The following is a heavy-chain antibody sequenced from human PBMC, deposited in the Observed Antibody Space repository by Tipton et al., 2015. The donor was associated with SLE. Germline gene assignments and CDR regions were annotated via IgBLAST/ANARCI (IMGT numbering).Heavy chain of an antibody. Sequence: TLSLTCNVSGDSISRSTYYWGWIRQPPGKGLEWIGTIYYLGNTYYNPSLKSRVTISLDAPKNQLSLKLSSVTAADTAVYYCARHHGSGWLYGLDVWGQGTTVTVSS. CDR1: GDSISRSTYY. D-gene: IGHD6-19*01. V-gene: IGHV4-39*01. CDR2: IYYLGNT. J-gene: IGHJ6*02. CDR3: ARHHGSGWLYGLDV.